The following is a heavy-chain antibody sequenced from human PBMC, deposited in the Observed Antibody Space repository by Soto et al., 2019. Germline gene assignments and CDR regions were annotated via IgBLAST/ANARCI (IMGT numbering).Heavy chain of an antibody. CDR2: ISHDGTAK. J-gene: IGHJ5*02. D-gene: IGHD2-15*01. Sequence: QVHLVESGGGVVQPGRSLRLSCAASGFTVNNFGMHWVRQAPGKGPEWVAMISHDGTAKYYADSVKGRFTISRDNSKNTLYLQTNTLTTEDTAVYYCAKDVFSGGSYNYFDPWGHGTLVTVSS. V-gene: IGHV3-30*18. CDR1: GFTVNNFG. CDR3: AKDVFSGGSYNYFDP.